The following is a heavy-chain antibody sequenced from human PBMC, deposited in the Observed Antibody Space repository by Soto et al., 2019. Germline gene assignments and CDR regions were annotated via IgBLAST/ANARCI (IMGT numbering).Heavy chain of an antibody. V-gene: IGHV5-51*01. CDR3: ARDRSGYYYYYYGMDV. CDR1: GYIFTSHW. Sequence: PGESLKISCKSSGYIFTSHWIAWVRQMPGKGLEWMGIIYPGDSDTRYSPSFQGQVTISADKSISTAYLQWSSLKASDTAMYYCARDRSGYYYYYYGMDVWGQGTTVTVSS. D-gene: IGHD3-22*01. CDR2: IYPGDSDT. J-gene: IGHJ6*02.